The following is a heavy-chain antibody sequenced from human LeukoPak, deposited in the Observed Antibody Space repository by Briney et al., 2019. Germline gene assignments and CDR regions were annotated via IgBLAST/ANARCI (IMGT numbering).Heavy chain of an antibody. D-gene: IGHD3-22*01. J-gene: IGHJ3*02. CDR2: ISGSGGST. CDR1: GFTFSSYA. V-gene: IGHV3-23*01. CDR3: AKDHYYDSSGYAFDI. Sequence: GGSLRLSCAASGFTFSSYAMSWVRQAPGKGLEWVSAISGSGGSTYYADSVKGRFTISRDTSKNTLYLQMNSLRAEDTAVYYCAKDHYYDSSGYAFDIWGQGTMVTVSS.